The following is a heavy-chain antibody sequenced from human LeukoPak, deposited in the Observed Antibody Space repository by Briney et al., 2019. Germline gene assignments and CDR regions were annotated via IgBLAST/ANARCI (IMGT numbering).Heavy chain of an antibody. V-gene: IGHV1-8*01. D-gene: IGHD3-10*01. Sequence: GASVKVSCKASGYTFTSYDINWVRQATGQGLEWMGWMNPNSGNTGYAQKFQGWVTMTRDTSISTAYMELSRLRSDDTAVYYCARDRGTMVRGVFDYWGQGTLVTVSS. CDR2: MNPNSGNT. CDR3: ARDRGTMVRGVFDY. CDR1: GYTFTSYD. J-gene: IGHJ4*02.